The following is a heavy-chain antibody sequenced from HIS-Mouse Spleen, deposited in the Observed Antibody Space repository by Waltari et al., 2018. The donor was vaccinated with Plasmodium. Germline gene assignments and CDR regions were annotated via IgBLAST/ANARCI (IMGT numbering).Heavy chain of an antibody. V-gene: IGHV3-30*18. CDR3: AKDRRSSSWYVDY. Sequence: QVQLVESGGGVVQPGRYLRRSWAASGFTFSSYGMHWVRQAPGKGVEWVAVISYDGSNKYYADSVKGRFTISRDNSKNTLYLQMNSLRAEDTAVYYCAKDRRSSSWYVDYWGQGTLVTVSS. CDR2: ISYDGSNK. CDR1: GFTFSSYG. J-gene: IGHJ4*02. D-gene: IGHD6-13*01.